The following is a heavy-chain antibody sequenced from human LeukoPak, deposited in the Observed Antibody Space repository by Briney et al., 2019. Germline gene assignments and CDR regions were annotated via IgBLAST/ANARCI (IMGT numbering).Heavy chain of an antibody. V-gene: IGHV3-48*01. CDR2: ISSSSSTI. D-gene: IGHD2-15*01. Sequence: GGSLRLSCAASGFTFSSYSMNWVRQAPGKGLEWVSYISSSSSTIYYADSVKGRFTISRDNAKNSLYLQMNSLRAEDTAVYYCARLSVVGAALEYYYYYMDVWGQGTTVTVSS. J-gene: IGHJ6*03. CDR1: GFTFSSYS. CDR3: ARLSVVGAALEYYYYYMDV.